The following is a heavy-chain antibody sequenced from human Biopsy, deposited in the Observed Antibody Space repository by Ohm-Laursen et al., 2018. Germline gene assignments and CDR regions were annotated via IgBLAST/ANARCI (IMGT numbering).Heavy chain of an antibody. CDR1: GAIFSNYA. V-gene: IGHV1-69*13. Sequence: SVKVSCKASGAIFSNYAITWVRQAPGQGLEWMGGIIPLFGAPNYAQKFQGRLTITADDSKSTTYMELSSLRLEDTAVYYCARLAQIYGDSPFDPWGQGTLVTVSS. CDR2: IIPLFGAP. CDR3: ARLAQIYGDSPFDP. J-gene: IGHJ5*02. D-gene: IGHD4-17*01.